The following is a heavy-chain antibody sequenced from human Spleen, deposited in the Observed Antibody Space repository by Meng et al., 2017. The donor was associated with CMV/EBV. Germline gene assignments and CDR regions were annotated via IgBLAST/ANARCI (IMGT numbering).Heavy chain of an antibody. Sequence: CTVSGASIGSYYWSWIRQPPGKRLEWIGYIYSSGSTNYNPSLKSRVTISEDTSKNQFSLKVTSVTAADTAVYYCARGYCSGGSCYSSWGQGTLVTVSS. CDR3: ARGYCSGGSCYSS. D-gene: IGHD2-15*01. J-gene: IGHJ5*02. CDR1: GASIGSYY. CDR2: IYSSGST. V-gene: IGHV4-59*01.